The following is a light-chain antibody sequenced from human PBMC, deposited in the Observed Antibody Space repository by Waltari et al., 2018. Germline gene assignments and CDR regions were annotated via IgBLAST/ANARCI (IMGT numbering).Light chain of an antibody. CDR1: ILAKKY. Sequence: SYDLTQPSSVSVSPGQTARITCSGDILAKKYGRWFQQKPGQAPVQVIYKDNRRPSGIPERFSGSSSGTTVTLTISGAHVDDEADYYCYSAADNAVGVFGGGTKLTV. V-gene: IGLV3-27*01. J-gene: IGLJ3*02. CDR2: KDN. CDR3: YSAADNAVGV.